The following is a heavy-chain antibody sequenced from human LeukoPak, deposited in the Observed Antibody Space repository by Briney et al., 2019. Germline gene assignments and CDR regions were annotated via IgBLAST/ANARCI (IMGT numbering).Heavy chain of an antibody. D-gene: IGHD3-9*01. V-gene: IGHV1-2*02. CDR1: GYAFTYYH. CDR2: INPNSGFT. Sequence: GASVKVSCKASGYAFTYYHIRWVRQAPGQGLEWVGWINPNSGFTNFAQRFQDRVSMTSDTSISTAYMELSRLKPDDTAVYYCARGPSDILTGFPFDFWGQGTLVTVSS. J-gene: IGHJ4*02. CDR3: ARGPSDILTGFPFDF.